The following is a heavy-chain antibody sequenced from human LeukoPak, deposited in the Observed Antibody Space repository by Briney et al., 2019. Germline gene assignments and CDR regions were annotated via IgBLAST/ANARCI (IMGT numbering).Heavy chain of an antibody. Sequence: ASVKVSCKASGYTFTSYGISWVRQAPGQGLEWMGWISAYTGNTNYAQKLQGRVTMTTDTSTSTAYMELRSLRSDDTAVYYCARGTYCGGDCYSEAFDIWGQGTMVTVSS. CDR2: ISAYTGNT. D-gene: IGHD2-21*02. CDR3: ARGTYCGGDCYSEAFDI. J-gene: IGHJ3*02. V-gene: IGHV1-18*01. CDR1: GYTFTSYG.